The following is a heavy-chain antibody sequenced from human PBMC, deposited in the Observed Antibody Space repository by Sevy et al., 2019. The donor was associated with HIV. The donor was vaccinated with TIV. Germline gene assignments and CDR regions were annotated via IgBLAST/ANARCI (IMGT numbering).Heavy chain of an antibody. V-gene: IGHV3-23*01. CDR2: ISDSGTTT. D-gene: IGHD1-26*01. Sequence: GGSLRLSCAASVFTFSSHARSWVRQAPGKGLEWVSAISDSGTTTYYEDSVKGRFTISRDNSKNTLYLQMDGLRAEDTAIYYCARAFTGGYQQPFDYWGQGTLVTVSS. CDR3: ARAFTGGYQQPFDY. J-gene: IGHJ4*02. CDR1: VFTFSSHA.